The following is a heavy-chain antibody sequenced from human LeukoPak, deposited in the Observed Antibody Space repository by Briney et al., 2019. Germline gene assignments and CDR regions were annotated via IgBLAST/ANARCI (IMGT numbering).Heavy chain of an antibody. Sequence: SQTLSLTCTVSGGSISSGDYYWSWIRQPPGKGLEWIGYIYYSGSTYYNPSLKSRVTISVYTSKNQFSLKLSSVTAADTAVYYCARVPFSRTFDYWGQGTLVTVSS. CDR1: GGSISSGDYY. J-gene: IGHJ4*02. CDR2: IYYSGST. V-gene: IGHV4-30-4*08. D-gene: IGHD6-6*01. CDR3: ARVPFSRTFDY.